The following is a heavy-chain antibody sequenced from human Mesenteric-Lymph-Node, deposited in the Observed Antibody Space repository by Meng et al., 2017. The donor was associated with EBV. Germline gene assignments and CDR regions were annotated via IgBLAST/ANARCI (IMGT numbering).Heavy chain of an antibody. CDR1: GYTFIAYY. J-gene: IGHJ5*02. V-gene: IGHV1-2*06. CDR3: VRDHRTLTGSLDP. CDR2: INPNSGGT. D-gene: IGHD3-9*01. Sequence: QLVQSGAEVKKPGASVKVSCKASGYTFIAYYMHWVRQAPGQGLEWMGRINPNSGGTNYAEKFQDRVTMTRDTSISTVYMELSGLRSDDTAVYYCVRDHRTLTGSLDPWGQGTLVTVSS.